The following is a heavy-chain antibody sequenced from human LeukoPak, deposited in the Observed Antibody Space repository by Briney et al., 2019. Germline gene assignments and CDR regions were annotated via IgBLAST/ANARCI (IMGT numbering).Heavy chain of an antibody. D-gene: IGHD2-15*01. CDR2: IYYDGGNK. CDR1: GFTFSSYA. V-gene: IGHV3-30*04. CDR3: ARDMDASGSGRLDY. Sequence: GGSLRLSCAASGFTFSSYAMHWVRQAPGKGLEWVALIYYDGGNKYYADSVKGRFTISRDNSKNALYLQMNSLRAEDTAVYCCARDMDASGSGRLDYWGQGTLVTVSS. J-gene: IGHJ4*02.